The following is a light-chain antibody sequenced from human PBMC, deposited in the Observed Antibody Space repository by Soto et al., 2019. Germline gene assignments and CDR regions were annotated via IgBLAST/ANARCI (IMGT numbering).Light chain of an antibody. CDR1: QSISSW. V-gene: IGKV1-5*03. J-gene: IGKJ5*01. CDR2: KAS. CDR3: QQYTAYPVT. Sequence: DIQMTQSPSTLSASVGDSVTITCRASQSISSWLAWYQQKPGKAPKLLIYKASSLESGVPSGFSGSGSGTELTLTISSLQPDDFATYYCQQYTAYPVTFGQGTRLEIE.